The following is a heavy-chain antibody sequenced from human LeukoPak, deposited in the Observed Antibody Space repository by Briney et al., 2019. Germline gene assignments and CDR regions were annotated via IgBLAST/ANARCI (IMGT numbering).Heavy chain of an antibody. Sequence: SETLSLTCTVSGYSISSGYYWGWIRQPPGKGLEWMGSIYHSGSTYYNPSLKSRVTISVDTSKNQFTLKLSSVTAADTAVYYCAREFTAAAGTAWFDPWGQGALVTVSS. J-gene: IGHJ5*02. CDR3: AREFTAAAGTAWFDP. V-gene: IGHV4-38-2*02. D-gene: IGHD6-13*01. CDR1: GYSISSGYY. CDR2: IYHSGST.